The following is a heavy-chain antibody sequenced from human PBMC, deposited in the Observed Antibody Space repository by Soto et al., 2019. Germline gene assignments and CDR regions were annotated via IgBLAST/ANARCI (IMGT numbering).Heavy chain of an antibody. V-gene: IGHV1-69*06. Sequence: QVQLVQSGAEVKKPGSSVKISCKPSGGTFSSHAYSWVRQAPGQGLEWMGGRIPIFGPANCAQTFQGRVTVTADKSTRTAFMELSGLRSDDTAVYYCARDSPSHCSESRCFGEYWDFDIWGRGTLVIVSS. CDR3: ARDSPSHCSESRCFGEYWDFDI. J-gene: IGHJ2*01. D-gene: IGHD2-15*01. CDR1: GGTFSSHA. CDR2: RIPIFGPA.